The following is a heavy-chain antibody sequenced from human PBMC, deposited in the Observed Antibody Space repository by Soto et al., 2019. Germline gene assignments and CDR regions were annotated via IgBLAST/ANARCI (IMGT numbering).Heavy chain of an antibody. CDR3: ARFITLPYYYYYGMDV. Sequence: ASVKVSCKAPGYTFTSYDINWVRQATGQGLEWMGWMNPNSGNTGYAQKFQGRVTMTRNTSISTAYMELSSLRSEDTAVYYCARFITLPYYYYYGMDVWGQGTTVTVSS. J-gene: IGHJ6*02. V-gene: IGHV1-8*01. CDR1: GYTFTSYD. CDR2: MNPNSGNT. D-gene: IGHD3-16*01.